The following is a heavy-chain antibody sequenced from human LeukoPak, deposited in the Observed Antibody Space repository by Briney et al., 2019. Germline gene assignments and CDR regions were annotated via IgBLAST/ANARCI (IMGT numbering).Heavy chain of an antibody. CDR1: GDTFSNYA. Sequence: SVKVSCKTSGDTFSNYAISWVRQAPGQGLEWLGGVIPTFGSANYSPKFQGRVTISADESTSTVYMELTSLTYEDTAVYYCARGGFADAFDIWGQGTMVTVS. CDR2: VIPTFGSA. V-gene: IGHV1-69*13. J-gene: IGHJ3*02. CDR3: ARGGFADAFDI.